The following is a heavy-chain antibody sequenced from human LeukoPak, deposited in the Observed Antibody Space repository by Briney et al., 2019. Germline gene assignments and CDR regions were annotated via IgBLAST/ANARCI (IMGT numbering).Heavy chain of an antibody. CDR1: GFTFSSYA. J-gene: IGHJ4*02. D-gene: IGHD1-26*01. CDR3: ARSKGVGATTGFTY. CDR2: ISASRLYI. Sequence: GGSLRLSCAASGFTFSSYAMSWVRQAPGKGLKLVSSISASRLYIDYADSVKGRFTISRDNAKNSLYLQMNSLRAEDTAVYYCARSKGVGATTGFTYWGQGTLVTVSS. V-gene: IGHV3-21*01.